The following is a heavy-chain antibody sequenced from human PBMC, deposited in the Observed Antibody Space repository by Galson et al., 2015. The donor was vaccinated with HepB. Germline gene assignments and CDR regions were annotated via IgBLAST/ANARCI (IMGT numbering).Heavy chain of an antibody. Sequence: SVKVSCKASGYTFPSYYMHWVRQAPGQGLEWMGIIKPSGGSTSYAQKFQGRVTMTRDTSTSTLYMELSSLRSEDTAVYYCAREEFLVLPAAYYYYYVMHFSSQTTTVTVSS. CDR2: IKPSGGST. V-gene: IGHV1-46*01. CDR3: AREEFLVLPAAYYYYYVMHF. CDR1: GYTFPSYY. J-gene: IGHJ6*02. D-gene: IGHD2-2*01.